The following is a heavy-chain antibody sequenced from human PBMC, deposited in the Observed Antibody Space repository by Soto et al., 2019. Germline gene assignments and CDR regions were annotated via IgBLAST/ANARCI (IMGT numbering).Heavy chain of an antibody. CDR2: IYITGTP. Sequence: SETLSLTCKVSGTSIRHFYWTWIRQTAGKGLEWIGRIYITGTPSLNPSLKSRVTMSMDASKNEFSLNLTSVTAADTAVYYCVRDRADFSSTYYHYFSVWGRGIQVTVSA. V-gene: IGHV4-4*07. CDR3: VRDRADFSSTYYHYFSV. D-gene: IGHD2-2*01. CDR1: GTSIRHFY. J-gene: IGHJ2*01.